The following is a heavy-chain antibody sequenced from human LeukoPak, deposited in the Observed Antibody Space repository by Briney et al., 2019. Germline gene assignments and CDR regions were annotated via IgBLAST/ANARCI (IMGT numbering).Heavy chain of an antibody. V-gene: IGHV3-30*04. CDR1: GFTFSDYS. J-gene: IGHJ5*02. Sequence: PGGSLRLSCAASGFTFSDYSIHWVRQAPGKGLEWVAVISYDGINKFYADSVTGRFIMSRDDSKNTVRLQMNSLRAEDTAIYHCARDWGSCSGGSCNSGAINNWFDPWGQGTLVTVPS. CDR3: ARDWGSCSGGSCNSGAINNWFDP. D-gene: IGHD2-15*01. CDR2: ISYDGINK.